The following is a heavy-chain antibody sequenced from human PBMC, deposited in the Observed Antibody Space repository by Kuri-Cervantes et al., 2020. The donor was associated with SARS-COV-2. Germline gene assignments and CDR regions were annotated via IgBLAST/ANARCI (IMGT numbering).Heavy chain of an antibody. CDR2: ISHSGNT. D-gene: IGHD3-10*01. J-gene: IGHJ5*01. CDR3: ARDRNYGLGRYDS. V-gene: IGHV4-31*03. CDR1: GGSINNGGYY. Sequence: SETLSLTCTVSGGSINNGGYYWIWIRQHPGQGLEWIGYISHSGNTHYNSSLKSRLRISIDTSENQFSLRLSSVTAADTAVYYCARDRNYGLGRYDSWGQGTLVTVSS.